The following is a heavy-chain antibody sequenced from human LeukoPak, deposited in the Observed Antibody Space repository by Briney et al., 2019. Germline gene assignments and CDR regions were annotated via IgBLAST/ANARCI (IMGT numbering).Heavy chain of an antibody. CDR1: GGSFSGYY. CDR3: ARHARGYSYGTGADY. Sequence: SETLSLTCAVYGGSFSGYYWSWIRQPPGKGLEWIGEINHSGSTNYNPSLKSRVTISVDTSKNQFSLKLSSVTAADTAVYYCARHARGYSYGTGADYWGQGTLVTVSS. CDR2: INHSGST. D-gene: IGHD5-18*01. J-gene: IGHJ4*02. V-gene: IGHV4-34*01.